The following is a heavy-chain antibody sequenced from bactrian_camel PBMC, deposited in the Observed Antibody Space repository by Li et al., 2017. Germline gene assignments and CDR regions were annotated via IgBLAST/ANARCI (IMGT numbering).Heavy chain of an antibody. CDR1: GLTFVGGNC. V-gene: IGHV3S55*01. D-gene: IGHD3*01. Sequence: QLVESGGGSVQAGGSLRLSCAASGLTFVGGNCMGWFRQAPGREREGVAAIDSYGSTYYTDSVKGRFSISVNNAKNVLLLQMNSLKPEDTAMYYCAAEFYDSCSGSWWRGLAYWGQGTQVTVS. CDR2: IDSYGST. CDR3: AAEFYDSCSGSWWRGLAY. J-gene: IGHJ4*01.